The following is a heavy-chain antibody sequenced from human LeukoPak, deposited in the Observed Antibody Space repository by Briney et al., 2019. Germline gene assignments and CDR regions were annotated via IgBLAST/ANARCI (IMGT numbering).Heavy chain of an antibody. CDR2: ISSSSSYI. V-gene: IGHV3-21*01. CDR1: GFTFSSYS. J-gene: IGHJ5*02. CDR3: ARTGSGWSGNWFDP. Sequence: SGGSLRLSCAASGFTFSSYSMNWVRQAPGKGLEWVSSISSSSSYIYYADSVKGRFTISRDNAKNSLYLQMNSLRAEDTAVYYCARTGSGWSGNWFDPWGQGTLVTVSS. D-gene: IGHD6-19*01.